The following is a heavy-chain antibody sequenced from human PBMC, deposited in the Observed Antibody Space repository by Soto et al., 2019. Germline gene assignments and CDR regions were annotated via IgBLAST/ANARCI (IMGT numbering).Heavy chain of an antibody. V-gene: IGHV3-23*01. J-gene: IGHJ4*02. Sequence: GGSLRLSCAASGFTFSSYAMSWVRQAPGKGLEWVSAISGSGGSTYYADSVKGRFTISRDNSKNTLYLQMNSLRAEDTAVYYCAKDGVLVEKQLAFDYWGQGTLVTVSS. CDR3: AKDGVLVEKQLAFDY. CDR1: GFTFSSYA. CDR2: ISGSGGST. D-gene: IGHD6-13*01.